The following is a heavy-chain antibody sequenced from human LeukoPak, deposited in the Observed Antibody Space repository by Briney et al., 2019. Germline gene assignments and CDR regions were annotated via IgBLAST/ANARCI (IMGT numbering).Heavy chain of an antibody. D-gene: IGHD6-19*01. J-gene: IGHJ5*02. V-gene: IGHV4-59*08. CDR1: GGSISSYY. CDR2: IYYSGST. Sequence: PSETLSLTCTVSGGSISSYYWSWIRQPPGKGLEWIGYIYYSGSTNYNPSLKSRVSISVDTSMKQFSLKLSSVTAADTAVYYCARVYSSTFRGVRIDWFDPWGQGTLVTVSS. CDR3: ARVYSSTFRGVRIDWFDP.